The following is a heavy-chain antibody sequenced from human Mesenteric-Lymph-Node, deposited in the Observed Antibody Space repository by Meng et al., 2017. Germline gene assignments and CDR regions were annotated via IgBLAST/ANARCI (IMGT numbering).Heavy chain of an antibody. D-gene: IGHD5-24*01. Sequence: GESLKISCKGSGYRFTNYWIGLVRQMPGKGLEWMGINYPGYSDTRYSPSFQGQVTISVNKATSPAYLQWSGLKTSDTGMYYCARLSRSSEGYNSGPLSWGQGTLVTVSS. CDR2: NYPGYSDT. CDR1: GYRFTNYW. V-gene: IGHV5-51*01. CDR3: ARLSRSSEGYNSGPLS. J-gene: IGHJ5*02.